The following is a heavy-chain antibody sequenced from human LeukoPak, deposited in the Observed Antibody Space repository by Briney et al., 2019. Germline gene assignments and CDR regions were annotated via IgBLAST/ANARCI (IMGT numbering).Heavy chain of an antibody. CDR1: GYTFTGYY. J-gene: IGHJ4*02. CDR2: MNPNSGNT. CDR3: ARDGGSGLRYFDWLPTKYYFDY. V-gene: IGHV1-8*03. Sequence: GASVKVSCKASGYTFTGYYMHWVRQAPGQGLEWMGWMNPNSGNTGYAQKFQGRVTITRNTSISTAYMELSSLRSEDTAVYYCARDGGSGLRYFDWLPTKYYFDYWGQGTLVTVSS. D-gene: IGHD3-9*01.